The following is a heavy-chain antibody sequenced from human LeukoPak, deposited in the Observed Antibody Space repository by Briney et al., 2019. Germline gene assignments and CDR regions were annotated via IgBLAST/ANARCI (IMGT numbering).Heavy chain of an antibody. CDR3: ARVMEVRGYSYGYTGYYGMDV. CDR1: GGSISSYY. V-gene: IGHV4-59*12. Sequence: KPSETLSLTCTVSGGSISSYYWSWIRQPPGKGLEWIGYVSYSGDTNYNPSLRSRVTMSVDTSKNQFSLKLGSVTAADTAVYYCARVMEVRGYSYGYTGYYGMDVWGQGTTVTVSS. CDR2: VSYSGDT. J-gene: IGHJ6*02. D-gene: IGHD5-18*01.